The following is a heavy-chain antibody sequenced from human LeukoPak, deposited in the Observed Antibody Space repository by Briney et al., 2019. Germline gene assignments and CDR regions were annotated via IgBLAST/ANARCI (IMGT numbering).Heavy chain of an antibody. CDR2: IYSGGTT. J-gene: IGHJ4*02. V-gene: IGHV3-53*04. Sequence: GGSLRLSCAASGFTFNNYVMNWVCQAPGKGLEWVSTIYSGGTTYYADSVMGRFTISRHNSRNTLYLQMNSLRAEDTAVYYCARVDTVMAYYFDLWGQGTLVTVSS. CDR3: ARVDTVMAYYFDL. D-gene: IGHD5-18*01. CDR1: GFTFNNYV.